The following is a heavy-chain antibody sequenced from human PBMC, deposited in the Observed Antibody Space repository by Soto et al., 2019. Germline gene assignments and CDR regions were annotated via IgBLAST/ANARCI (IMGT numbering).Heavy chain of an antibody. CDR1: GFTFSSYA. J-gene: IGHJ6*03. CDR2: ISGSGGST. V-gene: IGHV3-23*01. D-gene: IGHD4-17*01. CDR3: AKGGPVMTTVTTNYYYYYMDV. Sequence: GGSLRLSCAASGFTFSSYAMSWVRQAPGKGLEWVSAISGSGGSTYYADSVKGRFTISRDNSKNTLYLQLNSLRAEDTDVYYCAKGGPVMTTVTTNYYYYYMDVWGKGTTVTVSS.